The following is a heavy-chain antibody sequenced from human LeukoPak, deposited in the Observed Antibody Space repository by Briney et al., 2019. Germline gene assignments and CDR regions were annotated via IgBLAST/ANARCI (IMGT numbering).Heavy chain of an antibody. Sequence: SSQTLSLTCAVSGGSISSGGYSWSWIRQPPGKGLEGIGYIYHSGSTYYNPSLKSRVTISVDRSKNQFSLKLSSVTAADTAVYYCARDRRGSGSYFYYWGQGTLVTVSS. V-gene: IGHV4-30-2*01. D-gene: IGHD3-10*01. CDR3: ARDRRGSGSYFYY. CDR2: IYHSGST. J-gene: IGHJ4*02. CDR1: GGSISSGGYS.